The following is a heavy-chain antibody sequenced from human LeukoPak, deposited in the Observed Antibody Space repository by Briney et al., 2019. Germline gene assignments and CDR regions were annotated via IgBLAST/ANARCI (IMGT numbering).Heavy chain of an antibody. J-gene: IGHJ4*02. CDR2: ISSSSSNI. Sequence: PGGSLRLSCAASGFSFSNSNMNWVRQAPGKGLEWVSFISSSSSNIKYADSVKGRFTISRDNAKNSLFLQMNNLRDEDTAVYYWARPLVFGGQGTQVTVSS. V-gene: IGHV3-48*02. CDR1: GFSFSNSN. D-gene: IGHD2-21*01. CDR3: ARPLVF.